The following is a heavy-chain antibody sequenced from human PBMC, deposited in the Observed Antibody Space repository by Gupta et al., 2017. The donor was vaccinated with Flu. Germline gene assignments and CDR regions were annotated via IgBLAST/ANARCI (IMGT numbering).Heavy chain of an antibody. CDR3: AVTGTGDYNPLKY. V-gene: IGHV3-11*05. J-gene: IGHJ4*02. Sequence: QVQLVESGGALVKPGGSLRLSCAASGFSFSDYYMTWNRQTPGKGLEWLSYIICDSSYTNYADSVRGRFTISRDNAKNSLYLQMNNLRAEDTAVYYCAVTGTGDYNPLKYWGQGTLVTVSS. D-gene: IGHD4-17*01. CDR1: GFSFSDYY. CDR2: IICDSSYT.